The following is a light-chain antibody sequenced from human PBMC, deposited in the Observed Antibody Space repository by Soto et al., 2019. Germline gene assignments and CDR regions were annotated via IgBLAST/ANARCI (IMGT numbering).Light chain of an antibody. CDR3: QQLNTLPFT. CDR1: QSISNH. J-gene: IGKJ5*01. CDR2: AAS. V-gene: IGKV1-39*01. Sequence: DIQMTQSPSSLSASVEDRVSITCRASQSISNHLNWYQQKPGKAPKLLIFAASSLQSGVPSRFSGSRSGPDFTLTISSLQPEDFATYYCQQLNTLPFTFGQGTRLEIK.